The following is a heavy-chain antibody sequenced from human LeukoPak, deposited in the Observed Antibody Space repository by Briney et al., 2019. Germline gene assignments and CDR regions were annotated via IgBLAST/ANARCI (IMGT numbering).Heavy chain of an antibody. CDR2: IYYSGDT. CDR1: GGSISNYY. V-gene: IGHV4-59*06. Sequence: SETLSLTCSVSGGSISNYYWSWIRQHPEKGLEWIGYIYYSGDTYYNPSLKSRLTLSVDTSKNQFSLKVSSVTAADTALYYCARSAPYGATDLWGQGTLVTVSS. J-gene: IGHJ5*02. CDR3: ARSAPYGATDL. D-gene: IGHD4-17*01.